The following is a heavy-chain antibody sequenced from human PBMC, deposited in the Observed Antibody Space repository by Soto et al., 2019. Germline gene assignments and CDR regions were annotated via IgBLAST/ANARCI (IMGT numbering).Heavy chain of an antibody. CDR3: ASSSYCSSTSCYAPYYYYGMAV. Sequence: PGESLKISCKGSGYSFTSYWIGWVRQMPGKGLEWMGIIYPGDSDTRYSPSFQGQVTISADKSISTAYLQWSSLKASDTAMYYCASSSYCSSTSCYAPYYYYGMAVCGQGTTVTVS. V-gene: IGHV5-51*01. J-gene: IGHJ6*02. CDR2: IYPGDSDT. D-gene: IGHD2-2*01. CDR1: GYSFTSYW.